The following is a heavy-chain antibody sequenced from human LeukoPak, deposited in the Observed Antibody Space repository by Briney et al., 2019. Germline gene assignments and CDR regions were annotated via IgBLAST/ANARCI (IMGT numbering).Heavy chain of an antibody. Sequence: SETLSLTCTVSGGSISRYSWSWIRQPAGKGLEWIGRMHTSGSTNYNPSLKSRVIMSVDTSKDQFSLKLCSVTAADTAVYYCARESQYSWNDFGWFDSWGQGTLVTVSS. V-gene: IGHV4-4*07. D-gene: IGHD1-1*01. CDR1: GGSISRYS. J-gene: IGHJ5*01. CDR2: MHTSGST. CDR3: ARESQYSWNDFGWFDS.